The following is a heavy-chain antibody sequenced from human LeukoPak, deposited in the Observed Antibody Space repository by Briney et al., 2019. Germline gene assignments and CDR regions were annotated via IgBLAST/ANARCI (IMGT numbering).Heavy chain of an antibody. CDR1: GGPILDSTYY. V-gene: IGHV4-39*01. CDR3: ARQSSGYYYGWFDP. CDR2: IFYNGNT. D-gene: IGHD3-22*01. J-gene: IGHJ5*02. Sequence: SETLSHTCTVSGGPILDSTYYWAWIRQPPGKGLEWIATIFYNGNTHYNPSLKSRVTMSVDTVKNQFSLNLNSVTAADTAVYYCARQSSGYYYGWFDPWGQGTLVTVSS.